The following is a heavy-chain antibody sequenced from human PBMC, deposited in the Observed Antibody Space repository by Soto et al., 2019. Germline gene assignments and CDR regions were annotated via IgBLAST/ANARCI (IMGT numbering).Heavy chain of an antibody. V-gene: IGHV3-49*04. Sequence: GGSLRLSCTASGFTFVDYAVTWVRQAPGKGLEWVGYIRDKTYGGTPEYAASVKGRFTISRDDSKSIAYLQINSLKTEDTAVYYCTRDRFFWSGSRGDVWGQGTTVTVSS. D-gene: IGHD3-3*01. J-gene: IGHJ6*02. CDR3: TRDRFFWSGSRGDV. CDR2: IRDKTYGGTP. CDR1: GFTFVDYA.